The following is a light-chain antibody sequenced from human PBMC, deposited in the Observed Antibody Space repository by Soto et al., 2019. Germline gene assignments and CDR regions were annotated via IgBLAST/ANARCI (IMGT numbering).Light chain of an antibody. CDR1: QGIRND. J-gene: IGKJ1*01. CDR2: AAS. V-gene: IGKV1-17*01. CDR3: LQHNVYPPCT. Sequence: DIPMTQSPSSLSASVGDRVTITCRASQGIRNDLGWYQQKPGKAPKRMIYAASSLQSGVPSRFSGSGSGTEFTLTISSLQPEDFTPYCCLQHNVYPPCTFGQGTKVEIK.